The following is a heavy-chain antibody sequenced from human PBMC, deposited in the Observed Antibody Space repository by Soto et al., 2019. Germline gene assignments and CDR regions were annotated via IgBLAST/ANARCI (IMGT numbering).Heavy chain of an antibody. CDR2: ISAYNGNI. J-gene: IGHJ4*02. D-gene: IGHD6-19*01. CDR1: GYTFTSYG. Sequence: QVQLVQSGAEVKKPGASVTVSCKASGYTFTSYGISWVRQAPGQGLEWLCWISAYNGNIKYAQKFQGRVTMTINTSTSTAYMELRSLRSDDTAVYYCARDLAVGLVDYWGQGTLVTVSS. CDR3: ARDLAVGLVDY. V-gene: IGHV1-18*01.